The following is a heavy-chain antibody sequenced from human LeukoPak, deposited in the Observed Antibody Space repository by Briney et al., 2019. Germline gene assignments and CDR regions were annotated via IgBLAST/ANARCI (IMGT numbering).Heavy chain of an antibody. CDR1: GGSISSYY. Sequence: SETLSLTCTVSGGSISSYYCSCIRQPAGKGLEWIGRIYTSGSTNYNPSLKSRVTMSVDTSKNQFSLKLSSVTAADTAVYYCAREIATGTRVFDYWGQGTLVTVSS. CDR2: IYTSGST. D-gene: IGHD1-1*01. CDR3: AREIATGTRVFDY. J-gene: IGHJ4*02. V-gene: IGHV4-4*07.